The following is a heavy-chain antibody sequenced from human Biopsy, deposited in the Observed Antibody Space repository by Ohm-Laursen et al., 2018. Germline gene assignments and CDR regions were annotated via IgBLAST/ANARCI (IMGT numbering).Heavy chain of an antibody. J-gene: IGHJ4*02. D-gene: IGHD3-16*01. CDR3: ARDSRGGHLNTTLITGKNLDS. V-gene: IGHV4-59*11. CDR2: IYYTGST. CDR1: YGSISGHY. Sequence: QTLSLTCALTYGSISGHYWTWIRQSPGKGLEWIGYIYYTGSTNYNPSVKSRVTISVDTSKNQFSLKLNSVTAADTAVYFCARDSRGGHLNTTLITGKNLDSWGQGILVTVSS.